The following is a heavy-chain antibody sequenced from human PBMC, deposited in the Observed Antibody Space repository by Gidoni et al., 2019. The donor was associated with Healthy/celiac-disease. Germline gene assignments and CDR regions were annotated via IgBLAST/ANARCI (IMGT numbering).Heavy chain of an antibody. CDR1: GYTFTSYD. D-gene: IGHD6-19*01. J-gene: IGHJ4*02. V-gene: IGHV1-8*01. Sequence: QVQLVQSGAEVKKPGASVKVSCKASGYTFTSYDSNWVRRATGQGLEWMGWMNPNSGNTGSAQKFQARVTMTRNTSISTAYMDLSSLRSEDTAVYYCARGNYSSGWYYWGQGTLVTVSS. CDR3: ARGNYSSGWYY. CDR2: MNPNSGNT.